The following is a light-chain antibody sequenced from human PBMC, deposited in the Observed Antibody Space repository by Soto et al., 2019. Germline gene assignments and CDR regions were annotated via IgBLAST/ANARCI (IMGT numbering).Light chain of an antibody. CDR3: CSYAGSSTYVV. J-gene: IGLJ2*01. V-gene: IGLV2-23*01. Sequence: QSALTQPASVSGSPGQSITISCTGTSSDVGSDNLVSWYQQHPGKAPKLMIYEGSKRPSGVSNRFSGSNSGNTASLTISGLQAEDEADYYCCSYAGSSTYVVFGGGTKVTVL. CDR2: EGS. CDR1: SSDVGSDNL.